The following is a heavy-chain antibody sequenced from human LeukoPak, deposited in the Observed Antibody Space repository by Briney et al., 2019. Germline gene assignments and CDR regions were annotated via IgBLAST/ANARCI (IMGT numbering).Heavy chain of an antibody. Sequence: SETLSLTCTVSGGSISSYYWSWIRQPPGKGLEWIGRIYTSGSTIYNPSLKSRVTMSVDTSKNQFSLKLSSVTAADTALYYCTRDVTVAYYYYHMDVWGKGSTVTVSS. CDR2: IYTSGST. CDR3: TRDVTVAYYYYHMDV. CDR1: GGSISSYY. V-gene: IGHV4-4*07. D-gene: IGHD2-21*02. J-gene: IGHJ6*03.